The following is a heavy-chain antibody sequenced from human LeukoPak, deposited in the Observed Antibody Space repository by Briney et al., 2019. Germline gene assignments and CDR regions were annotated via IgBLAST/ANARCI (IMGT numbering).Heavy chain of an antibody. CDR2: ISGSGGST. CDR1: GFTFSIYA. J-gene: IGHJ4*02. D-gene: IGHD1-1*01. CDR3: ASEGTTGTTWGPDY. V-gene: IGHV3-23*01. Sequence: QSGGSLRLSCAASGFTFSIYAMSWVRQAPGKGLGWVSTISGSGGSTHYAGSVKGRFTISRDNAKNTLYLQMNSLRAEDTAVYYCASEGTTGTTWGPDYWGQGTLVTVSS.